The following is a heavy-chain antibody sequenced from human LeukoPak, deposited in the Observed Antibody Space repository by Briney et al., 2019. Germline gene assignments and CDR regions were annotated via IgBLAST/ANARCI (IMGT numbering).Heavy chain of an antibody. CDR3: ARDRGSYYVDY. D-gene: IGHD1-26*01. J-gene: IGHJ4*02. Sequence: SVLLSLTCTVAGGSISSSYWSWTRQPLGNDLEWMGYIYYSGSTNYNPSLKRRVTISIGTSMNQFSLKLSSVTAADTAVYYWARDRGSYYVDYWGQGTLVTVSS. V-gene: IGHV4-59*01. CDR1: GGSISSSY. CDR2: IYYSGST.